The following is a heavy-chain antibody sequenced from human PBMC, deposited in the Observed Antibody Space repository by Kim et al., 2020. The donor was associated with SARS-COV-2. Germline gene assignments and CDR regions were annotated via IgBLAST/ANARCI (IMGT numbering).Heavy chain of an antibody. J-gene: IGHJ4*02. D-gene: IGHD2-21*02. Sequence: GGSLRLSCAASGFTFGDYAMHWVRQAPGKGLEWVSGISWNSGSIGYADSVKGRFTISRDNAKNSLYLQMNSLRAEDTALYYCAKGTRRGRPVVTAPLDYWGQGTLVTVSS. CDR1: GFTFGDYA. CDR3: AKGTRRGRPVVTAPLDY. CDR2: ISWNSGSI. V-gene: IGHV3-9*01.